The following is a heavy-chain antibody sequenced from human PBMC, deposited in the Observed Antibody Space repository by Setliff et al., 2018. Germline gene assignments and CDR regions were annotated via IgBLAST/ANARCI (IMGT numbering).Heavy chain of an antibody. CDR2: IKQDGSEK. J-gene: IGHJ4*02. D-gene: IGHD3-16*01. CDR3: ARDRGGGLYDY. Sequence: GGSLRLSCAVSGFTFSSYSMSWVRQAPGKGLEWVATIKQDGSEKFYVDSVKGRFTISRDNAKNSLYLQMDSLRVEDTAMYFCARDRGGGLYDYWGRGTLVTVSS. CDR1: GFTFSSYS. V-gene: IGHV3-7*01.